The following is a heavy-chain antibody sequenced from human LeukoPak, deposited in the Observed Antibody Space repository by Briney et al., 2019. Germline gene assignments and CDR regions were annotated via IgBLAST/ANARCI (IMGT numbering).Heavy chain of an antibody. CDR2: IYYSGST. CDR3: ARQINYYDSSGYQGLFDY. V-gene: IGHV4-39*07. Sequence: SETLSLTCTVSGGSISSSSYYWGWIRQPPGKGLEWIGSIYYSGSTYYNPSLKSRVTISVDTSKNQFSLKLSSVTAADTAVYYCARQINYYDSSGYQGLFDYWGQGTLVTVSS. J-gene: IGHJ4*02. D-gene: IGHD3-22*01. CDR1: GGSISSSSYY.